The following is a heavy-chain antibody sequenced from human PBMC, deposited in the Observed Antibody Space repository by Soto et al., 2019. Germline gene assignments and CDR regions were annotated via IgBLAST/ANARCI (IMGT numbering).Heavy chain of an antibody. V-gene: IGHV1-24*01. J-gene: IGHJ3*02. D-gene: IGHD2-8*01. CDR1: GYTLTELS. CDR3: ATEGTNGVRGAFDI. CDR2: FDPEDGET. Sequence: ASVKVSCKVSGYTLTELSMHWVRQAPGKGLEWKGGFDPEDGETIYAQKFQGRVTMTEDTSTDTAYMELSSLRSEDTAVYYCATEGTNGVRGAFDIWGQGTMVTVSS.